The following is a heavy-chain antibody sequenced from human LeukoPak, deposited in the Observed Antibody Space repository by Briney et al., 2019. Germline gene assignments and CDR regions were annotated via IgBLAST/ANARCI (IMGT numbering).Heavy chain of an antibody. CDR3: AREYWYFDL. J-gene: IGHJ2*01. CDR1: GFNLNSRW. Sequence: PGGSLRLSCVASGFNLNSRWMDWVRQAPGKGLEWVANIKEDGSEKNYADSVKGRFSISRDNAENSLYLQMNSLRVEATAVYYCAREYWYFDLWGRGTLVTVSS. V-gene: IGHV3-7*01. CDR2: IKEDGSEK.